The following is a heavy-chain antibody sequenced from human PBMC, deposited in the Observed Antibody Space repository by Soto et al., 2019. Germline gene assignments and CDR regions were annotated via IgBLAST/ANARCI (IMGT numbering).Heavy chain of an antibody. J-gene: IGHJ6*01. Sequence: VQLVQSGAEVKKPGSSVKVSCKASGGTFSSYAISWVRQAPGQGLEWMANIKQDGSEKYYVDSVKGRFTISRDNAKNSLYLQMNSLRAEDTAVYYCARNDILTGYLYYYYYGMDVW. CDR2: IKQDGSEK. CDR1: GGTFSSYA. CDR3: ARNDILTGYLYYYYYGMDV. V-gene: IGHV3-7*05. D-gene: IGHD3-9*01.